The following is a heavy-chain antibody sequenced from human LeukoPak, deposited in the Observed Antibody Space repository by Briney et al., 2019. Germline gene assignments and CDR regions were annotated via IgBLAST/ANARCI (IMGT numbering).Heavy chain of an antibody. Sequence: GGSLRLSCAASGFTFTSAWMSWVRQAPGKGLEWVANIKQDESEKHYVDSVKGRFTISRDNAKNSLYLQMNSLRAEDTAVYYCARAARDGYDPFNYFDYWGQGTLVTVSS. CDR3: ARAARDGYDPFNYFDY. J-gene: IGHJ4*02. V-gene: IGHV3-7*03. CDR2: IKQDESEK. CDR1: GFTFTSAW. D-gene: IGHD5-24*01.